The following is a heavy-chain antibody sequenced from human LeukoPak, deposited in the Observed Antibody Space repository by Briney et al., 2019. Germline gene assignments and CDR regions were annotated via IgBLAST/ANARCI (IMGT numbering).Heavy chain of an antibody. CDR1: GGSFSGYY. CDR2: INHSGST. D-gene: IGHD3-9*01. CDR3: ARAFWYYDILTGYRPPYYYGMDV. V-gene: IGHV4-34*01. J-gene: IGHJ6*02. Sequence: SETLSLTCAVYGGSFSGYYWSWIRQPPGKGLEWIGEINHSGSTNYNPSLKSRVTISVDTSKNQFSLKLSSVTAADTAVYYCARAFWYYDILTGYRPPYYYGMDVWGQGTTVTVSS.